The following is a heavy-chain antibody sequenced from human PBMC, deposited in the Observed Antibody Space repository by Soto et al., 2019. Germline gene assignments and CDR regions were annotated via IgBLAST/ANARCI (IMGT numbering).Heavy chain of an antibody. CDR2: IKQEGSEK. CDR1: GFTCSSYW. J-gene: IGHJ6*02. Sequence: PWGSLRLSCSASGFTCSSYWMSWVRQAPGKGLEWVANIKQEGSEKYYVDSVKCRFTISRDNAKNSLYLHMNSLRAEDTAVYYCARLSGEGRGVYYYYGMDVWGQGTTVTISS. CDR3: ARLSGEGRGVYYYYGMDV. V-gene: IGHV3-7*01. D-gene: IGHD3-10*01.